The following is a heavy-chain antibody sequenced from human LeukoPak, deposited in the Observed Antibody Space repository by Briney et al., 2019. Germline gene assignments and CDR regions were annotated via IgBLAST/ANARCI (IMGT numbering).Heavy chain of an antibody. D-gene: IGHD3-22*01. V-gene: IGHV4-4*07. CDR2: IYTSGST. CDR3: ARDDYYDSSGCDDAFDI. CDR1: GGSISSYY. Sequence: SETLSLTCTVSGGSISSYYWSWIRQPAGKGLEWIGHIYTSGSTNYNPSLKSRVTMSVDTSKNQFSLKLSSVTAADTAVYYCARDDYYDSSGCDDAFDIWGQGTMVTASS. J-gene: IGHJ3*02.